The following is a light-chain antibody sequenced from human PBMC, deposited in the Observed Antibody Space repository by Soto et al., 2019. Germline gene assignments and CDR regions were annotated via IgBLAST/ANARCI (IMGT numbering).Light chain of an antibody. CDR3: QTWGTGIL. CDR2: LNSXXXX. V-gene: IGLV4-69*01. CDR1: SGHSSYA. Sequence: QLVLTQSPSASASLGASVKLTCTLSSGHSSYAIAWHQQQPEKGPRYLMKLNSXXXXSXXXXXXXXFSGSSSGAERYLTISSLQSEDEADYYCQTWGTGILFGGGTKLTVL. J-gene: IGLJ2*01.